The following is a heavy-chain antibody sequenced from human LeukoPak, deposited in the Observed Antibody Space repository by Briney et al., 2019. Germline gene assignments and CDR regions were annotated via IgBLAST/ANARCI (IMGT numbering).Heavy chain of an antibody. V-gene: IGHV3-9*01. CDR3: VWAGYYQFDY. CDR1: GFTFDDYA. CDR2: ISWNSDSI. J-gene: IGHJ4*02. Sequence: GGSLRLSCAASGFTFDDYAMHWVRQAPGKGLEWVSGISWNSDSIGYADSAKGRFTISRDNAKNSLYLQMNSLRAEDTAFYYCVWAGYYQFDYWGQGTLVTVSS. D-gene: IGHD3/OR15-3a*01.